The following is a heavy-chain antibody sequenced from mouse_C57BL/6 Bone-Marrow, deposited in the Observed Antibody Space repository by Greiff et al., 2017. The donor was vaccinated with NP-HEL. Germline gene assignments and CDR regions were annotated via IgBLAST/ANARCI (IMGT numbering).Heavy chain of an antibody. V-gene: IGHV1-18*01. Sequence: EVQLQQSGPELVKPGASVKIPCKASGYTFTDYNMDWVKQSHGKSLEWIGDINPNNGGTIYNQKFKGKATLTVDKSSSTAYMELRSLTSEDTAVYYCARSKFLLLLGYFDVWGTGTTVTVSS. CDR2: INPNNGGT. CDR1: GYTFTDYN. D-gene: IGHD1-1*01. CDR3: ARSKFLLLLGYFDV. J-gene: IGHJ1*03.